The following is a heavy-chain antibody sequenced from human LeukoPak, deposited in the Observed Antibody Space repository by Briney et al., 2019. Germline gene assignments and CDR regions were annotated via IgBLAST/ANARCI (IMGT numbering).Heavy chain of an antibody. D-gene: IGHD3-9*01. CDR1: GGSISSYY. V-gene: IGHV4-59*01. Sequence: SETLSLTCTVSGGSISSYYWSWLRQPPGKGLEWIGYIYYSGSTNYHPSLKSRVTISVDTSKNQFSLKLSSVTAADTAVYYCARLLRNYDILTGYLYYYYMDVWGKGTTVTISS. J-gene: IGHJ6*03. CDR3: ARLLRNYDILTGYLYYYYMDV. CDR2: IYYSGST.